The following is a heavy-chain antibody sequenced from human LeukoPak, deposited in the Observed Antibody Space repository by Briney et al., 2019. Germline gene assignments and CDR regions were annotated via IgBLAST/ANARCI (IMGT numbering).Heavy chain of an antibody. CDR2: INTNTGNP. J-gene: IGHJ4*02. Sequence: ASVKVSCKASGYTFTSYAMNWVRQAPGQGLEWMGWINTNTGNPTYAQGFTGRFVFSLDTSVSTAYLQISSLKAEDTAVYYCARDSQWADTIPPNNYYDSSGGNFDYWGQGTLVTVSS. CDR1: GYTFTSYA. D-gene: IGHD3-22*01. V-gene: IGHV7-4-1*02. CDR3: ARDSQWADTIPPNNYYDSSGGNFDY.